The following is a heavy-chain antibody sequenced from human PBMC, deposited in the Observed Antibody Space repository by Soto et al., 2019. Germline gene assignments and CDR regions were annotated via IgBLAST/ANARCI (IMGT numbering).Heavy chain of an antibody. V-gene: IGHV1-2*02. CDR3: ARDPIGGGAQYYFHY. CDR2: INPKTGDT. CDR1: GYTFTEYY. Sequence: ASVKVSCKSSGYTFTEYYLYWVRQAPGQGPEWLGGINPKTGDTNYAQKFQGRVTMTRDMSLTTAYMELHRLTSDDTAVYYCARDPIGGGAQYYFHYWGQGSLVTVSS. D-gene: IGHD3-16*01. J-gene: IGHJ4*02.